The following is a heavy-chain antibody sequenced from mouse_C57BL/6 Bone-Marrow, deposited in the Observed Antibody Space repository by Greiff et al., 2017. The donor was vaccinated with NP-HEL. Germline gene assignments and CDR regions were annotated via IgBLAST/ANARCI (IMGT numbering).Heavy chain of an antibody. D-gene: IGHD1-1*01. J-gene: IGHJ2*01. Sequence: VKLQESGAELVKPGASVKISCKASGYAFSSYWMNWVKQRPGKGLEWIGQIYPGDGDTNYNGKFKGKATLTADKSSSTAYMQLSSLTSEDSAVYFCARSGDYYGSPYYFDYWGQGTTLTVSS. CDR2: IYPGDGDT. CDR3: ARSGDYYGSPYYFDY. V-gene: IGHV1-80*01. CDR1: GYAFSSYW.